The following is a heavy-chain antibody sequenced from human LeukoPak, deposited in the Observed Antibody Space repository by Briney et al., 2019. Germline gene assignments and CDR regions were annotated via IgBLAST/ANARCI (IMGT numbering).Heavy chain of an antibody. D-gene: IGHD6-13*01. V-gene: IGHV3-30*18. J-gene: IGHJ4*02. Sequence: PGGSLRLSCAASGFTFSSYGMHWVRQAPGKGLEWVAVISYDGSNKYYADSVKGRFTISRDNSKNTLYLQMNSLRAEDTAVYYCAKLPRQQLESSDYWGQGTLVTVSS. CDR3: AKLPRQQLESSDY. CDR2: ISYDGSNK. CDR1: GFTFSSYG.